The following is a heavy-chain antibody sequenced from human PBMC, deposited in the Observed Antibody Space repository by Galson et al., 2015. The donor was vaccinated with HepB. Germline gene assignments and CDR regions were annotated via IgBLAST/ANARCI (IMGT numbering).Heavy chain of an antibody. CDR1: GSSFTNYW. V-gene: IGHV5-51*01. CDR2: IYPGDSQT. CDR3: ARYGNYYDYFDS. J-gene: IGHJ4*02. D-gene: IGHD1-26*01. Sequence: QSGAEVKKPGESLKISCKGSGSSFTNYWIGWVRQMPGKGLEWMGLIYPGDSQTRYSPSFQGQVTISADKSTTTAYLQWSSLKASDTAMYYCARYGNYYDYFDSWGQGTLVTVSS.